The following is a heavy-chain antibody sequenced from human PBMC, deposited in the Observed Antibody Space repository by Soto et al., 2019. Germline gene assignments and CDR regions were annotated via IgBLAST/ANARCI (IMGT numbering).Heavy chain of an antibody. CDR2: IIPIFGTA. J-gene: IGHJ6*02. D-gene: IGHD5-12*01. CDR1: GGTFSSYA. Sequence: SVKVSCKASGGTFSSYATSWVRQAPGQGLEWMGGIIPIFGTANYAQKFQGRVTITADKSTSTAYMELSSLRYEDTAVYYCARGHRRTRDGYNFQSYYYGMEVWGQGTKVTVSS. CDR3: ARGHRRTRDGYNFQSYYYGMEV. V-gene: IGHV1-69*06.